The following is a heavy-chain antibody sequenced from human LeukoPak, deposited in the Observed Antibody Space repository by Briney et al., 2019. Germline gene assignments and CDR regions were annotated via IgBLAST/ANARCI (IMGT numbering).Heavy chain of an antibody. Sequence: SETLSLTCTVSGGSISSYYWSWIRQSPEKGLEWIGYIRNSGSTNYNPSLKSRVTMSVDTSKNQFSLKLSSVTAADTAVYYCARWAAAGERRENWFDPWGQGTLVTVSS. J-gene: IGHJ5*02. V-gene: IGHV4-59*01. CDR3: ARWAAAGERRENWFDP. CDR1: GGSISSYY. D-gene: IGHD6-13*01. CDR2: IRNSGST.